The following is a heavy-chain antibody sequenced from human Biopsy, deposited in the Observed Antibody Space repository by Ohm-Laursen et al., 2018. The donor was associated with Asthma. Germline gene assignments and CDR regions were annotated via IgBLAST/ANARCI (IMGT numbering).Heavy chain of an antibody. CDR3: ASDFPKDYVRYNFQF. V-gene: IGHV1-24*01. CDR1: GYSLTDLS. CDR2: HDHEEGGT. Sequence: SSVKVSCKFSGYSLTDLSMPWVRQAPGQGLEWMGGHDHEEGGTVNARRFQGRVTMTEDTSTDTAYMELSSLSSDDTAVYYCASDFPKDYVRYNFQFWGQGTLVTVSS. D-gene: IGHD4-17*01. J-gene: IGHJ4*02.